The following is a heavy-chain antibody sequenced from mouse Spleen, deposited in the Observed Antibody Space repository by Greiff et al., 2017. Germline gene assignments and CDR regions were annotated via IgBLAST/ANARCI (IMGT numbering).Heavy chain of an antibody. CDR1: GYTFTDYE. V-gene: IGHV1-15*01. J-gene: IGHJ2*01. CDR2: IDPETGGT. CDR3: TFGGDGSYSFFDY. D-gene: IGHD1-1*02. Sequence: QVQLKQSGAELVRPGASVTLSCKASGYTFTDYEMHWVKQTPVHGLEWIGAIDPETGGTAYNQKFKGKAILTADKSSSTAYMELRSLTSEDSAVYYCTFGGDGSYSFFDYWGQGTTLTVSS.